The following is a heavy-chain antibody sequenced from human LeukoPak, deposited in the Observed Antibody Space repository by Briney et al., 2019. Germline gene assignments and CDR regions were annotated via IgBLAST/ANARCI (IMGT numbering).Heavy chain of an antibody. CDR1: GGTFSSYA. Sequence: AASVKVSCKASGGTFSSYAISWVRQAPGQGLEWMGGIIPIFGTANYAQKFQGRVTMTRDTSISTAYMELSRLRSDDTAVYYCARVGEQWLANDAFDIWGQGTMVTVSS. J-gene: IGHJ3*02. CDR3: ARVGEQWLANDAFDI. CDR2: IIPIFGTA. D-gene: IGHD6-19*01. V-gene: IGHV1-69*05.